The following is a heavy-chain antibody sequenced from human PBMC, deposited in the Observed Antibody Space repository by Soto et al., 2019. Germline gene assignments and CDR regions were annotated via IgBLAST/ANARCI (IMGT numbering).Heavy chain of an antibody. V-gene: IGHV4-39*01. CDR3: ARGPRDSSSWYYYYYGMDV. D-gene: IGHD6-13*01. CDR1: GGSISSSSYY. Sequence: PSETLSLTCTVSGGSISSSSYYWGWIRQPPGKGLEWIGSIYYSGSTYYNPSLKSRVTISVDTSKNQFSLKLSSVTAADTAVYYCARGPRDSSSWYYYYYGMDVWGQGTTVTVPS. CDR2: IYYSGST. J-gene: IGHJ6*02.